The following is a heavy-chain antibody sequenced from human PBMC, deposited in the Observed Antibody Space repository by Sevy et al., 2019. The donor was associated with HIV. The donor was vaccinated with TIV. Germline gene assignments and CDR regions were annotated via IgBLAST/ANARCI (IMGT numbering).Heavy chain of an antibody. Sequence: GGSLRLSCAASGFTFSSYAMHWVRQAPGKGLEWVAVISYDGSNKYYADSVKGRFTISRDNSKNTLYLQMNSLRAEDTAVYYCARGLGITILGVGFDYRGQGTLVTVSS. CDR3: ARGLGITILGVGFDY. D-gene: IGHD3-3*01. CDR2: ISYDGSNK. J-gene: IGHJ4*02. CDR1: GFTFSSYA. V-gene: IGHV3-30-3*01.